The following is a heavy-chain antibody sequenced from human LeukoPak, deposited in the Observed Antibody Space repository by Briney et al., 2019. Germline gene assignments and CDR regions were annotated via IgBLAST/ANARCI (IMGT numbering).Heavy chain of an antibody. CDR3: AQGFG. D-gene: IGHD3-10*01. CDR2: ISCSGGNT. V-gene: IGHV3-23*01. Sequence: GGSLRLSCAASGFTFSSYAMSWVRQAPGKGPEWVSSISCSGGNTYSAVSVKGRFTISRDNSKNTLYLQMNSLRPEDTAVYYCAQGFGWGQGTLVIVSS. CDR1: GFTFSSYA. J-gene: IGHJ4*02.